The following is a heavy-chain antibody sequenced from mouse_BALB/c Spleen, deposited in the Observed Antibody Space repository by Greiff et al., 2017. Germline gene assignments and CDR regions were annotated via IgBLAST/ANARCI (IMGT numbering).Heavy chain of an antibody. CDR1: GYTFTSYW. V-gene: IGHV1S81*02. D-gene: IGHD2-14*01. Sequence: QVQLQQPGAELVKPGASVKLSCKASGYTFTSYWMHWVKQRPGQGLEWIGEINPSNGRTNYNEKFKSKATLTVDKSSSTAYMQLSSLTSEDSAVYYCARSAVREDFDYWGQGTTLTVSS. CDR2: INPSNGRT. J-gene: IGHJ2*01. CDR3: ARSAVREDFDY.